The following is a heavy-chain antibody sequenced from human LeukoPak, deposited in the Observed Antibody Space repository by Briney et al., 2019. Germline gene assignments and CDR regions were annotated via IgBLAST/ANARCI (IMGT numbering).Heavy chain of an antibody. CDR3: AREDSGVNSFAS. Sequence: GGSLRLSCAASGFTFSDYYVSWIRQAPGKGLEWVAFISNSGFTTYYSDSVKGRFTLSRDNAKDSVSLQMNSLRAEDTARYYCAREDSGVNSFASWGQGAQVTVS. D-gene: IGHD4/OR15-4a*01. J-gene: IGHJ4*02. CDR1: GFTFSDYY. CDR2: ISNSGFTT. V-gene: IGHV3-11*01.